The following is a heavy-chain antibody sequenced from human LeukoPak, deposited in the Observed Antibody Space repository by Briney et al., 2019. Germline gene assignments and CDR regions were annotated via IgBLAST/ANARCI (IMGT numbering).Heavy chain of an antibody. CDR2: IKTDGSST. Sequence: WVSRIKTDGSSTGYADSVKGRFTISRDSAKNKLYLQMNSLRAEDTAVYYCAAVSVGVRFDYWGQGALVAVSS. J-gene: IGHJ4*02. CDR3: AAVSVGVRFDY. V-gene: IGHV3-74*01. D-gene: IGHD3-16*01.